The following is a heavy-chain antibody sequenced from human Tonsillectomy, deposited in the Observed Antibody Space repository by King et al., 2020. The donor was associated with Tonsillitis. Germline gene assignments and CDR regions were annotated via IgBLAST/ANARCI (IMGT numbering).Heavy chain of an antibody. J-gene: IGHJ4*02. CDR3: ATHIIRGVIGFDY. D-gene: IGHD3-10*01. V-gene: IGHV4-39*01. Sequence: QMQLQESGPGLVKPSETLSLTCTVSGGSISSSSYYWGWIRQPPGKGLEWIGSIYYSGSTYYNPSLKSRVTISVDTSKNQFSLKLTSVTAADTAVFYCATHIIRGVIGFDYWGQGTLVTVSS. CDR2: IYYSGST. CDR1: GGSISSSSYY.